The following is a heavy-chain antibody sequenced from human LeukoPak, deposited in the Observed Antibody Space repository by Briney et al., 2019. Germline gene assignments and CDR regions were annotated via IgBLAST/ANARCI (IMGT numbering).Heavy chain of an antibody. CDR3: ARVLKTPRAFDI. CDR1: GFTFSSYW. V-gene: IGHV3-74*01. J-gene: IGHJ3*02. Sequence: GGSLRLSCAASGFTFSSYWMSWVRQAPGKGLVWVSRINSDGSSTSYADSVKGRFTISRDNAKNTLYLQMNSLRAEDTAVYYCARVLKTPRAFDIWGQGTMVTVSS. D-gene: IGHD2-15*01. CDR2: INSDGSST.